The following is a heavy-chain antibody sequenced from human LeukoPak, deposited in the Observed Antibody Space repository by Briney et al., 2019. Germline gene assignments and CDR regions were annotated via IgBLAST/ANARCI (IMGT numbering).Heavy chain of an antibody. J-gene: IGHJ6*03. Sequence: GGSLRLSRAASGFTFSDHYIDWVRQAPGKGLEWVSSISSSSSYIYYADSVKGRFTISRDNAKNSLYLQMNSLRAEDTAVYYCAKDSSSSDYFYYMDVWGKGTTVTVSS. CDR3: AKDSSSSDYFYYMDV. V-gene: IGHV3-21*01. D-gene: IGHD6-6*01. CDR2: ISSSSSYI. CDR1: GFTFSDHY.